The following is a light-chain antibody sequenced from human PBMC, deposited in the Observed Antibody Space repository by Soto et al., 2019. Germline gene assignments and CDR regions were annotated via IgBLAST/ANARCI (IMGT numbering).Light chain of an antibody. Sequence: DVVLTQSPLSLPVTLGQPASISCRSSLSLVYSDGNTYLSWFQQRPGQSPRRLISKVSNRDSGVPDRFSGSGSATDFTLKISRVEAEDVGVSYCMQTAHWPRTFGQGTKVEIK. CDR3: MQTAHWPRT. CDR1: LSLVYSDGNTY. J-gene: IGKJ1*01. CDR2: KVS. V-gene: IGKV2-30*01.